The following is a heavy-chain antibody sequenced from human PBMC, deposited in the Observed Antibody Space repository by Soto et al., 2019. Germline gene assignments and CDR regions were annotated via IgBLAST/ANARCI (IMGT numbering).Heavy chain of an antibody. CDR2: IWYDGSNK. J-gene: IGHJ6*02. D-gene: IGHD3-10*01. Sequence: PGGSLRLSCAASGFTFSSYGMHWVRQAPGKGLEWVAVIWYDGSNKYYADSVKGRFTISRDNSKNTLYLQMNSLRAEDTAVYYCASSTMVPYYYYYGMDVWGQGTTVTVSS. V-gene: IGHV3-33*01. CDR3: ASSTMVPYYYYYGMDV. CDR1: GFTFSSYG.